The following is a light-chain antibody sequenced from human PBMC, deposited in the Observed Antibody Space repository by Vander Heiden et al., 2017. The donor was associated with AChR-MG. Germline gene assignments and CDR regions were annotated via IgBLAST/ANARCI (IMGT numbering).Light chain of an antibody. J-gene: IGLJ1*01. CDR1: TSNIGSNY. Sequence: QSVLTQPPSASGTPGQRVTISCSGRTSNIGSNYVYWYQQFPGTAPKLLIYRNDQRPSGVPDRFSGSKSGTSASLAISGLRSEDEADYYCAAWDDSLGGRVFGTGTKVTVI. CDR3: AAWDDSLGGRV. V-gene: IGLV1-47*01. CDR2: RND.